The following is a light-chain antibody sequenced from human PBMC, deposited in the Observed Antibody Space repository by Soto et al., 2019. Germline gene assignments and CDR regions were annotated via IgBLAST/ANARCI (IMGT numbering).Light chain of an antibody. J-gene: IGKJ3*01. V-gene: IGKV3-20*01. CDR3: QQFGSSPGFT. CDR2: GAS. Sequence: EIVLTQSPGTLSLSPGERATLSCRASQSINNRYFAWYQQKPGQAPRLLIYGASSRATGIPDGFIGSGSGTDFTLTISRLQPEDVAVYYCQQFGSSPGFTFGPGTKVDIK. CDR1: QSINNRY.